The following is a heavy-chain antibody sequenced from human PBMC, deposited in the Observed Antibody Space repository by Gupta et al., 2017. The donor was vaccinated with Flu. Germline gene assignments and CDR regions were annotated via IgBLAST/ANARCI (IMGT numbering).Heavy chain of an antibody. D-gene: IGHD3-22*01. CDR1: GGSIGSGSCY. Sequence: QVQLQESGPGLVKPSQTLSLTCPVSGGSIGSGSCYWSWIRQPAGKGLEWIGRVHSSGTTIYNPSLGSRVTISIDTSNNQFSLKLSSVTAADTAVYYCARFIGDSSGYYPDSYWGQGTLVTVSS. CDR3: ARFIGDSSGYYPDSY. J-gene: IGHJ4*02. V-gene: IGHV4-61*02. CDR2: VHSSGTT.